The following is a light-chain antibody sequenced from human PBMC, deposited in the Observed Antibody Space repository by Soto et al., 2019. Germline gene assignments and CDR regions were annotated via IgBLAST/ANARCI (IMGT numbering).Light chain of an antibody. Sequence: DIQMTQSPYTLSASVGDRVTITCRASQNIDNWLAWYQQKPGKPPKLLIYRASSLETGVPSRFSGSGSGTAFTLTISNLQTDDSATYYCQEYNSYFGGGTKVEIK. J-gene: IGKJ4*01. CDR3: QEYNSY. V-gene: IGKV1-5*03. CDR1: QNIDNW. CDR2: RAS.